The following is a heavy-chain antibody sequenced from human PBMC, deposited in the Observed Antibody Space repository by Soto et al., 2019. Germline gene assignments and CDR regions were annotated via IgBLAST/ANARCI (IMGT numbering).Heavy chain of an antibody. CDR1: GYTFTSYG. V-gene: IGHV1-18*01. Sequence: QVQLVQSGAEVKKPGASVKVSCKASGYTFTSYGISWVRQAPGQGLEWMGWISAYNGNTNYAQKLQGRVTMTTDTTTSTAYMELRSRRSDDTAVYYCARGLGPYCSGGSCYPDYWGQGTLVTVSS. CDR2: ISAYNGNT. D-gene: IGHD2-15*01. J-gene: IGHJ4*02. CDR3: ARGLGPYCSGGSCYPDY.